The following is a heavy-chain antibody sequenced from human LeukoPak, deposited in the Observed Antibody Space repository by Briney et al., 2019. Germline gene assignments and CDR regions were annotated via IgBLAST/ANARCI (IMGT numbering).Heavy chain of an antibody. CDR1: GGSISSYY. CDR3: ARINWNYRGIIDY. J-gene: IGHJ4*02. D-gene: IGHD1-7*01. Sequence: SETLSLTCTVSGGSISSYYWSWIRQPPGKGLEGIGYIYYSGSTNYNPSLKSRVTISVDTSKNQFSLKLSSVTAADTAVYYCARINWNYRGIIDYWGQGTLVTVSS. V-gene: IGHV4-59*01. CDR2: IYYSGST.